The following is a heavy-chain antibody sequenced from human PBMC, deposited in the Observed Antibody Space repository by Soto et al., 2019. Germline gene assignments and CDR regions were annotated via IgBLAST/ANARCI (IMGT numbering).Heavy chain of an antibody. CDR2: ISYDGYTN. CDR1: GFTFSSYT. CDR3: VRQEGAAFYYDGMDV. Sequence: GGSLRLSCAASGFTFSSYTMHWVRQAPGKGLEWVALISYDGYTNYYADSVKGRLTISRDNSKNTLYLQLNSLRAEDTAVYFCVRQEGAAFYYDGMDVWGQGTTVTVSS. V-gene: IGHV3-30-3*01. J-gene: IGHJ6*02.